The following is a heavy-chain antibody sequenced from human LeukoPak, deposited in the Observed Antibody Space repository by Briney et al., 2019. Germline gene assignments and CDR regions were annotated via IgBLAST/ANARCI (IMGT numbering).Heavy chain of an antibody. CDR2: IFPGDSDT. V-gene: IGHV5-51*01. Sequence: GESLKISCKGSEYSFATYWIGWVRQMPGQGLEWMGIIFPGDSDTRYSLSFQGQVTISADKSISTAYLQWSSLKASDTAIYYCASEYCSGGNCYSDYWGQGTLVTVSS. J-gene: IGHJ4*02. D-gene: IGHD2-15*01. CDR1: EYSFATYW. CDR3: ASEYCSGGNCYSDY.